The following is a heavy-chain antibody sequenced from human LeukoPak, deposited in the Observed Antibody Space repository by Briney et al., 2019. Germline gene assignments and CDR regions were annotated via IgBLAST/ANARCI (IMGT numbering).Heavy chain of an antibody. Sequence: GGSLRLSCAASGFTFSSYSMNWVRQAPGKGLEWVSAISGSGGSTYYAGSVKGRFTISRDNSKNTLYLQMNSLRAEDTAVYYRAKVGPVAGIRELWIFDYWGQGTLVTVSS. V-gene: IGHV3-23*01. CDR2: ISGSGGST. CDR3: AKVGPVAGIRELWIFDY. D-gene: IGHD6-19*01. CDR1: GFTFSSYS. J-gene: IGHJ4*02.